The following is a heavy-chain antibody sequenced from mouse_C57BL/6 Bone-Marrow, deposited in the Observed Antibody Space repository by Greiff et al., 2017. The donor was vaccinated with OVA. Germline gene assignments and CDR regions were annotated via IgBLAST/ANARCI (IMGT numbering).Heavy chain of an antibody. CDR3: ARDDYDAWFAY. D-gene: IGHD2-4*01. CDR1: GYTFTSYW. J-gene: IGHJ3*01. V-gene: IGHV1-69*01. CDR2: IDPSDSYT. Sequence: QVQLQQPGAELVMPGASVKLSCKASGYTFTSYWMHWVKQRPGQGLEWIGEIDPSDSYTNYNQKFKGKSTLTVDKSSSTAYMQLSSLTSEDSAVYYGARDDYDAWFAYWGQGTLVTVSA.